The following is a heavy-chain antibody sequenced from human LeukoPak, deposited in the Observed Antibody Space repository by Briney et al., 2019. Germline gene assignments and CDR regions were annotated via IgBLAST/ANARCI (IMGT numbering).Heavy chain of an antibody. V-gene: IGHV3-33*01. CDR3: ARDGAVAGTGALDY. D-gene: IGHD6-19*01. CDR2: IWYDGSNK. CDR1: GFTFSSYG. J-gene: IGHJ4*02. Sequence: PGRSLRLSCAASGFTFSSYGMHWVRQAPGKGLEWVAVIWYDGSNKYYADSVKGRFTISRDNSKNTPYLQMNSLRAEDTAVYYCARDGAVAGTGALDYWGQGTLVTVSS.